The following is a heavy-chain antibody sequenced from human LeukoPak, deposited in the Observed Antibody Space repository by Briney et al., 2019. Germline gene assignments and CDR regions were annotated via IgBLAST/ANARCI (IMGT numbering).Heavy chain of an antibody. Sequence: GGSLRLSCAASGFTFSSYGMHWVRQAPGKGLEWVAFIRYDGSNKYYADSVKGRFTISRDNSKNTLYLQMNSLRAEDTAVYYCAKDLPHRVVSAAMHALDYWGQGTLVTVSS. CDR2: IRYDGSNK. J-gene: IGHJ4*02. V-gene: IGHV3-30*02. CDR3: AKDLPHRVVSAAMHALDY. CDR1: GFTFSSYG. D-gene: IGHD2-2*01.